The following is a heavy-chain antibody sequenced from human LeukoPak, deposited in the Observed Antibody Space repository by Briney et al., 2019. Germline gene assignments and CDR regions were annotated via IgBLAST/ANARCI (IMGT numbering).Heavy chain of an antibody. J-gene: IGHJ4*02. CDR3: ARDRSSSWYKDFDY. CDR2: IDYSGST. CDR1: NGSISSSRYF. D-gene: IGHD6-13*01. V-gene: IGHV4-39*07. Sequence: ASETLSLTCSVSNGSISSSRYFWGWIRQPPGKGLEWIGSIDYSGSTYYNPSLKGRVTISVDTSKNHFSLDLSSVTAADAAVYYCARDRSSSWYKDFDYWGQGTLVTVSS.